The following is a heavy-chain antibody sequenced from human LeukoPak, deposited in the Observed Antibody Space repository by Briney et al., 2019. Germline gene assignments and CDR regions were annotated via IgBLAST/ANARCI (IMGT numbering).Heavy chain of an antibody. Sequence: SETLSLTCTVSGGSISSSTYYWGWIRPSPGKGLEWIGNIYYSGNTYYNPSLKSRVTISVDTSKNQFSLKLSSVTAADTAVYYCVLDYGDYAFDYWGQGTLVTVSS. CDR1: GGSISSSTYY. J-gene: IGHJ4*02. CDR2: IYYSGNT. V-gene: IGHV4-39*01. CDR3: VLDYGDYAFDY. D-gene: IGHD4-17*01.